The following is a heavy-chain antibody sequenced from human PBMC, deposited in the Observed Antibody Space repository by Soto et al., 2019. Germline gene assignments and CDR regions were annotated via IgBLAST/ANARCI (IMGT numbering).Heavy chain of an antibody. Sequence: GGSLRLSCAASVFTVSSYGIHWVRQAPGKGLEWVAVISHDGNDQYYADSVKGRFTISRDNSKNTLYLQMNSLRAEDTAVYYCARDQEADAFDIWGQGTMVTVSS. CDR2: ISHDGNDQ. CDR3: ARDQEADAFDI. V-gene: IGHV3-30*03. J-gene: IGHJ3*02. CDR1: VFTVSSYG.